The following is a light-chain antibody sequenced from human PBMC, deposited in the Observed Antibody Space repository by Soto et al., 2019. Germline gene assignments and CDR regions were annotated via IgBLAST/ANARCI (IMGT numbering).Light chain of an antibody. J-gene: IGLJ1*01. V-gene: IGLV2-14*01. CDR2: EVT. Sequence: QSVLAQPASVSGSPVQSITISCTGASSDVGGYDFVSWYQHHPGTPPKLIIYEVTHRPSGVSHRFSGSKSASTASLTISGLQVEDEADYFCGSYSSTTTREVFGTGTKVTVL. CDR3: GSYSSTTTREV. CDR1: SSDVGGYDF.